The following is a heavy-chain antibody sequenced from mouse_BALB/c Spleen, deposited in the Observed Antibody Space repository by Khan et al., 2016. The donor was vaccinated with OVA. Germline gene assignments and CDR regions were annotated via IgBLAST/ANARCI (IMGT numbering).Heavy chain of an antibody. CDR2: ISSGGHYT. CDR1: GFTFSSYG. Sequence: ELELVESGGDLVQPGGSLKLSCAASGFTFSSYGMSWVRQTPDKRLEWVATISSGGHYTYFPDSVRGRFTISRANAKNPLYLQMSSLKSEDTAMYYCARTMTTAKGDYYAMDYWGQGTSVTVSS. D-gene: IGHD1-2*01. CDR3: ARTMTTAKGDYYAMDY. V-gene: IGHV5-6*01. J-gene: IGHJ4*01.